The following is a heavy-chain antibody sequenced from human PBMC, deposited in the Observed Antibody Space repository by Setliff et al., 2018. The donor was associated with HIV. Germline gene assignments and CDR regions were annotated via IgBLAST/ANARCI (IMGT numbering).Heavy chain of an antibody. J-gene: IGHJ6*04. D-gene: IGHD3-9*01. Sequence: SETLSLTCAVYGGSFSDYYWSWIRQPPGKGLEWIGEINHSGSANFSPSLKSRVTISVDTSKNQFSLKLSAVTAADTAVYYCARAELHYDILTQFKSVDVWGKGTTVTVSS. CDR3: ARAELHYDILTQFKSVDV. V-gene: IGHV4-34*01. CDR1: GGSFSDYY. CDR2: INHSGSA.